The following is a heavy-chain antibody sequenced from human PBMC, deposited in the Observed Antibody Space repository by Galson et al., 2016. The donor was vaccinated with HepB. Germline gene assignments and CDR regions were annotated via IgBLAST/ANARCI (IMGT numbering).Heavy chain of an antibody. Sequence: SLRLSCAVSELSIISSAMSWVRQAPGKGLEWVSSIRAGGGDTYYPDSVKGRFTTSRDMSKNTLYLQMGSLRAEGTAVYYCARGGSWAGYWGQGTLVTVSS. D-gene: IGHD3-10*01. CDR3: ARGGSWAGY. CDR2: IRAGGGDT. CDR1: ELSIISSA. V-gene: IGHV3-23*01. J-gene: IGHJ4*02.